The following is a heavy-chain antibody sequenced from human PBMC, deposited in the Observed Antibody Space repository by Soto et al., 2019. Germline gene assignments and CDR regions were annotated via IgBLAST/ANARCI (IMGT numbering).Heavy chain of an antibody. CDR2: IIPILGIA. V-gene: IGHV1-69*04. CDR3: ARDPGGYDFWSGYFDY. Sequence: ASVKVSCKASGGTFSSYTISWVRQAPGQGLEWMGRIIPILGIANYAQKFQGRVTITADKSTSTAYMELSSLRSEDTAVYYCARDPGGYDFWSGYFDYWGQGTLVTVSS. CDR1: GGTFSSYT. J-gene: IGHJ4*02. D-gene: IGHD3-3*01.